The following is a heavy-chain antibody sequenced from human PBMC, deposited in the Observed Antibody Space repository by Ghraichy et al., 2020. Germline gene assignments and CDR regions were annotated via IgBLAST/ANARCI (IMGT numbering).Heavy chain of an antibody. CDR3: ARDQLNIVATIYWYFDL. J-gene: IGHJ2*01. V-gene: IGHV4-4*07. Sequence: SETLSLTCTVSGGSISSYYWSWIRQPAGKGLEWIGRIYTSGSTNYNPSLKSRVTMSVDTSKNQFSLKLSSVTAADTAVYYCARDQLNIVATIYWYFDLWGRCTLVTVSS. CDR1: GGSISSYY. D-gene: IGHD5-12*01. CDR2: IYTSGST.